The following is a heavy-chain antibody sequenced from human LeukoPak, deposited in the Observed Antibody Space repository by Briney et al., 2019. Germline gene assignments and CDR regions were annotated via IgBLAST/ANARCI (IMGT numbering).Heavy chain of an antibody. D-gene: IGHD1-26*01. J-gene: IGHJ4*02. CDR1: GGSISSYY. CDR2: IYYTGST. V-gene: IGHV4-59*12. Sequence: SETLSLTCTVSGGSISSYYWSWVRQPPGKGLEWIGFIYYTGSTNYNPSLKSRVTISVDTSKNQFSLKLSSVTAADTAVYYCARSGSFTYYFDYWGQGTLVTVSS. CDR3: ARSGSFTYYFDY.